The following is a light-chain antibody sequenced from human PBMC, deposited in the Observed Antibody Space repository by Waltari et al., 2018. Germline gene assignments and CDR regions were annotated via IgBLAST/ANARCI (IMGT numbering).Light chain of an antibody. V-gene: IGLV3-1*01. CDR2: EDS. CDR1: KLGDKY. CDR3: QAWDSSTPSYV. J-gene: IGLJ1*01. Sequence: SYELTQPPSVSVSPGQTASITCSGDKLGDKYTCWYQQKPGQSPVQVIYEDSKRPSVIPGRFSGSNSGNTATLTISGTQGMDEADYYCQAWDSSTPSYVFGTGTKVTVL.